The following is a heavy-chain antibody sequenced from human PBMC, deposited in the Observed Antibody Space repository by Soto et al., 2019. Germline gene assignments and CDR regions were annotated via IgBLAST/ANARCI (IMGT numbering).Heavy chain of an antibody. CDR1: GGTFSSYA. CDR3: ARAPIQVRNYPYYFYGMDV. J-gene: IGHJ6*02. V-gene: IGHV1-69*13. D-gene: IGHD4-4*01. Sequence: SVKVSCKASGGTFSSYASSWVREAPGQGIEWMGGIIPIFGTANYAQHFHGRVTITADESTSTAYMELSSLRSEDTAVYYCARAPIQVRNYPYYFYGMDVWGQGTTVTVS. CDR2: IIPIFGTA.